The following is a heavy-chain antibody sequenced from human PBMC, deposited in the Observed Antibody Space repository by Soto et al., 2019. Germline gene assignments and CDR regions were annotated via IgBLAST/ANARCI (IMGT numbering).Heavy chain of an antibody. Sequence: GGSLRLSCVASGFTFSSYSMTWVRQVPGKGLDWVSVIGYNGGETFYADSVKGRFTISRDNSENTLYLQMNSLRAEDTAVYYCAKGFSGSSYSSLDVWGKGTTVTVSS. CDR1: GFTFSSYS. CDR3: AKGFSGSSYSSLDV. CDR2: IGYNGGET. V-gene: IGHV3-23*01. J-gene: IGHJ6*04. D-gene: IGHD6-19*01.